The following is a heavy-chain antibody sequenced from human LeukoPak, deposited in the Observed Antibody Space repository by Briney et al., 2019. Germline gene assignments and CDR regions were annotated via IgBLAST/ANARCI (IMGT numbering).Heavy chain of an antibody. V-gene: IGHV3-11*05. CDR1: GFXFSDYC. CDR3: ARASSRGYSYGQDY. D-gene: IGHD5-18*01. Sequence: PGGSLRLSCAASGFXFSDYCISWVRQAPGKGLEWVSYISSSSSHTNYADSVKGRFTISRDNAKNSLYLQMNSLRAEDTAVYYCARASSRGYSYGQDYWGQGTLVTVSS. CDR2: ISSSSSHT. J-gene: IGHJ4*02.